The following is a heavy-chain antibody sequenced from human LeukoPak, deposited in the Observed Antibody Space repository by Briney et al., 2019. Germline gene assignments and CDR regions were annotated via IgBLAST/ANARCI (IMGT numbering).Heavy chain of an antibody. Sequence: PGGSLRLSCAASGFTFDDYAMHWVRQAPGKGLEWVSGISWNSGSIGYADSVKGRFTISRDNAKNSLYLQMNSLRAEDTALYCCAKDINTLVGPGGFFDYWGQGTLVTVSS. CDR1: GFTFDDYA. J-gene: IGHJ4*02. CDR2: ISWNSGSI. D-gene: IGHD1-26*01. V-gene: IGHV3-9*01. CDR3: AKDINTLVGPGGFFDY.